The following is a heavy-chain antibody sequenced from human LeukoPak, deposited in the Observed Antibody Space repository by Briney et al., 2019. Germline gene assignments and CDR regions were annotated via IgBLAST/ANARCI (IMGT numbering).Heavy chain of an antibody. D-gene: IGHD3-10*01. V-gene: IGHV4-59*08. CDR2: IYYSGST. J-gene: IGHJ4*02. CDR3: ALWFGELSPPRGYFDS. CDR1: GGSISSYY. Sequence: SETLSLTCTVSGGSISSYYWSWIRQPPGKGLEWIGYIYYSGSTNYNPSLKSRVTISVDTSKNQFSLKLSSMTAADTAVYYCALWFGELSPPRGYFDSWGQGTLVTVSS.